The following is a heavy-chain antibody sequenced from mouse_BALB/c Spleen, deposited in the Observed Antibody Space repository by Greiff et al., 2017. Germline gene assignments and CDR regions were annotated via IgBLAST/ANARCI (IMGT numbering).Heavy chain of an antibody. J-gene: IGHJ2*01. CDR1: GYSITSDYA. CDR3: ARLDGYEKGDFDY. V-gene: IGHV3-2*02. CDR2: ISYSGST. Sequence: EVHLVESGPGLVKPSQSLSLTCTVTGYSITSDYAWNWIRQFPGNKLEWMGYISYSGSTSYNPSLKSRISITRDTSKNQFFLQLNSVTTEDTATYYCARLDGYEKGDFDYWGQGTTLTASS. D-gene: IGHD2-2*01.